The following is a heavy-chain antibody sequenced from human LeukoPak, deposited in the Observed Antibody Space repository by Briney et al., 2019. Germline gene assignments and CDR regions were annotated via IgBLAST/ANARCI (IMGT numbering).Heavy chain of an antibody. CDR1: GFTFSSYA. V-gene: IGHV3-53*01. CDR2: IYSVGST. J-gene: IGHJ6*02. Sequence: GGSLRLSCAASGFTFSSYAMSWVRQAPGKGLEWVSVIYSVGSTYYADSVKGRFTISRDNPKNTLYLQMNSLRVEDTAVYYCTRDGRYNYGSDGMDVWGQGTTVTVFS. CDR3: TRDGRYNYGSDGMDV. D-gene: IGHD5-18*01.